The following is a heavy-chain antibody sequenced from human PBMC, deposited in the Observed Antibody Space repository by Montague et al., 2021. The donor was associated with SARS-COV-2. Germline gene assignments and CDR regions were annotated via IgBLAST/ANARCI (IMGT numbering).Heavy chain of an antibody. J-gene: IGHJ6*02. Sequence: SETLSLTCTVSIGSISSYYWSWIRQPPGKGLEWIGNIYYSGSTNYNPSLKSRVTISVDTSNNQFSLKLSSVTAADTAVYYCARSVFSECPRKGLCGGSSVGSLSMDVWGQGTLVTVSS. CDR1: IGSISSYY. CDR2: IYYSGST. V-gene: IGHV4-59*01. D-gene: IGHD3-3*01. CDR3: ARSVFSECPRKGLCGGSSVGSLSMDV.